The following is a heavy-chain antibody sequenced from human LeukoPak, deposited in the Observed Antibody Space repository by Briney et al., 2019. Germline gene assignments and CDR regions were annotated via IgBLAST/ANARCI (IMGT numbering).Heavy chain of an antibody. CDR3: ARDSSEDFYDSSGYYSFDF. V-gene: IGHV1-18*01. CDR2: ISAYNGNT. Sequence: ASVKVSCKASGYTFTSYGISWVRQAPGQGLEWMGWISAYNGNTNYAQKLQGRVTMTTDTSTSTAYMELRSLRSDDTAVYYCARDSSEDFYDSSGYYSFDFWGQGTLVTVSS. CDR1: GYTFTSYG. D-gene: IGHD3-22*01. J-gene: IGHJ4*02.